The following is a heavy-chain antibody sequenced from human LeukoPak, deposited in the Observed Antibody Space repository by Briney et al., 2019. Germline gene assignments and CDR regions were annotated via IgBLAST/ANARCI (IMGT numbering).Heavy chain of an antibody. Sequence: GASVKVSCKASGYTFTGYYMHWVRQAPGQGLEWMGWINPNSGGTNYAQKFQGRVTMTRDTSISTAYMELSRLRSDDTAVYYCARDYSPGVWFGEVKVWFDPWGQGTLVTVSS. J-gene: IGHJ5*02. V-gene: IGHV1-2*02. CDR2: INPNSGGT. D-gene: IGHD3-10*01. CDR3: ARDYSPGVWFGEVKVWFDP. CDR1: GYTFTGYY.